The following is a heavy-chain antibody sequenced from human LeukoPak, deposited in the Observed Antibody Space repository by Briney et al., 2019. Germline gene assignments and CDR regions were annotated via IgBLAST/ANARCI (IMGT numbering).Heavy chain of an antibody. CDR2: IIPIFGTA. CDR1: GGTFSSYA. CDR3: ARSRSKNTVRLNYFDY. D-gene: IGHD4-11*01. V-gene: IGHV1-69*06. Sequence: GASVKVSCKASGGTFSSYAISWVRQAPGQGLEWMGGIIPIFGTANYAQKFQGRVTITADKSTSTVYMELSSLRSEDTAVYYCARSRSKNTVRLNYFDYWGQGTLVTVSS. J-gene: IGHJ4*02.